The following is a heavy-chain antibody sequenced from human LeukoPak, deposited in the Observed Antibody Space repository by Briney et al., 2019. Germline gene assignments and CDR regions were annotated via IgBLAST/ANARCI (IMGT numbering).Heavy chain of an antibody. D-gene: IGHD3-3*01. CDR2: INPSSGST. Sequence: ASVKVSCKASGYTFTSYYMHWVRQAPGQGLQWMGIINPSSGSTSYAQKFQGRVTMTRDTSTSTVYMELSSLRSEDTAVYYCARALSPLRFLEWLLKYWGQGTLVTVSS. CDR3: ARALSPLRFLEWLLKY. CDR1: GYTFTSYY. J-gene: IGHJ4*02. V-gene: IGHV1-46*01.